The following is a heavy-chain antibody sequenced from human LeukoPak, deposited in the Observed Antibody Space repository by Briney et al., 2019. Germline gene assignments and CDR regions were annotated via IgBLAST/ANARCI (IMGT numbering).Heavy chain of an antibody. CDR3: ARTRGWRWLFPLDY. Sequence: ASVKVSCKASGYTFTSYDINWVRQATGQGLEWLGWMNPNSGNTGYAQKFQGGVTITRNTSISTAYMELSSLRSEDTAVYDCARTRGWRWLFPLDYWGQGTLVTVSS. V-gene: IGHV1-8*03. CDR2: MNPNSGNT. J-gene: IGHJ4*02. CDR1: GYTFTSYD. D-gene: IGHD3-22*01.